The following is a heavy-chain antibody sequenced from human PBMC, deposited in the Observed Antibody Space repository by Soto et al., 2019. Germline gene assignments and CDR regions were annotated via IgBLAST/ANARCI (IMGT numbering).Heavy chain of an antibody. Sequence: ASVKVSCKASGYTFTNYAIHWVRQAPGQRLEWMGWIHAGNGNTKYSQKFQGRVTIIRDTSASTAYMELSSLRSEDTAVYYCARGGMTIYYYDMDVWGQGTTVTVSS. CDR2: IHAGNGNT. J-gene: IGHJ6*02. CDR1: GYTFTNYA. D-gene: IGHD3-3*01. CDR3: ARGGMTIYYYDMDV. V-gene: IGHV1-3*01.